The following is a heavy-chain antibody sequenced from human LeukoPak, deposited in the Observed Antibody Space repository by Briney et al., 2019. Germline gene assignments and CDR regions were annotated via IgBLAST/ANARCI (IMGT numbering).Heavy chain of an antibody. Sequence: ASVKVSCKASGYTFTSYGISWVRQAPGQGLEWMGWISAYNGNTNYAQKLQGRVTMTTDTSTSTAYMELRSLRSDDTAVYSCARPSFWSGYYTLYYFDYWGQGTLVTVSS. CDR3: ARPSFWSGYYTLYYFDY. J-gene: IGHJ4*02. CDR2: ISAYNGNT. D-gene: IGHD3-3*01. CDR1: GYTFTSYG. V-gene: IGHV1-18*01.